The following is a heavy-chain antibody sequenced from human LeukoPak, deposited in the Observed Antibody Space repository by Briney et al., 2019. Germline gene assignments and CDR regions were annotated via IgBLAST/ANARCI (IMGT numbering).Heavy chain of an antibody. CDR2: IYYSGST. J-gene: IGHJ5*02. Sequence: GSLRLSCAASGFTFSSYSMNWVRQPPGKGLEWIGSIYYSGSTYYNPSLKSRVTISVDTSKNQFSLKLSSVTAADTAVYYCAREARWELLRWFDPWGQGTLVTVSS. CDR3: AREARWELLRWFDP. V-gene: IGHV4-39*07. D-gene: IGHD1-26*01. CDR1: GFTFSSYS.